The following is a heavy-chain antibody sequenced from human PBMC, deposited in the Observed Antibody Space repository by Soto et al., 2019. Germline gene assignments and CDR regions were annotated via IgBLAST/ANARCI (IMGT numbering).Heavy chain of an antibody. V-gene: IGHV3-30*18. Sequence: QVQLVESGGGVVQPGRSLRLSCAASGFTFSRFGMHWVRQAPGKGLEWVAVISYDGSNRFYADSVKCRFTISRDNSKNTLYLQMNSLRPEDTAVYYCAKDLYGSETYTYYCGMDVWGQGTTVTVSS. CDR1: GFTFSRFG. CDR3: AKDLYGSETYTYYCGMDV. CDR2: ISYDGSNR. J-gene: IGHJ6*02. D-gene: IGHD3-10*01.